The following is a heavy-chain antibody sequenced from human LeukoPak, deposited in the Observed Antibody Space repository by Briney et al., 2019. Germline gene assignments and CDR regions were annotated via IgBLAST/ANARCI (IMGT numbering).Heavy chain of an antibody. V-gene: IGHV4-59*08. CDR2: IHYSGAT. D-gene: IGHD2-21*02. Sequence: SETLSLTCTVFGGSISYDYWTWIRQSPGKRLEWIGYIHYSGATNYSPSLKSRVTISVDTSKNQFSLKLSSVTAADTALYYCATLRGASTAVFDSWGQGTLVTVSS. J-gene: IGHJ4*02. CDR3: ATLRGASTAVFDS. CDR1: GGSISYDY.